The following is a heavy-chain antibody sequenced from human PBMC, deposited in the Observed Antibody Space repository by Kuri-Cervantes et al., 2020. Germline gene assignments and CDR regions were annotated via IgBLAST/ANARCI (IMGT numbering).Heavy chain of an antibody. Sequence: SVKVSCKASGGTFSSYTISWVRQAPGQGLEWMGRIIPILGIANYAQKFQGRVTITADKSTSTAYMELSSLRSEDTAVYYCARDASIAAAWVWFDPWGQGTLVTVSS. J-gene: IGHJ5*02. CDR3: ARDASIAAAWVWFDP. CDR2: IIPILGIA. D-gene: IGHD6-13*01. CDR1: GGTFSSYT. V-gene: IGHV1-69*04.